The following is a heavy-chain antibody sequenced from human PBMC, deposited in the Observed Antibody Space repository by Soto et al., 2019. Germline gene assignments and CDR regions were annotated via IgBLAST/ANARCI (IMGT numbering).Heavy chain of an antibody. D-gene: IGHD3-22*01. J-gene: IGHJ4*02. Sequence: QVQLQESGPGLVKPSQTLSLTCTVSGGSISSGDYYWSWIRQPPGKGLEWIGYIYYSGSTYYNPSLKSRDTISVDTAKNQFSLKLSSVTAADTAVYYCARDRDSSGYYYNWGQGTLVTVSS. CDR2: IYYSGST. CDR1: GGSISSGDYY. CDR3: ARDRDSSGYYYN. V-gene: IGHV4-30-4*01.